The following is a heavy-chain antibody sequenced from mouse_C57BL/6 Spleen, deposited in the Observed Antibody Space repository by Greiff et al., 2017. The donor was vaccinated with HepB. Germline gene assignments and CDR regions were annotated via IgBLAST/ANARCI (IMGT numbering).Heavy chain of an antibody. CDR2: IYPGDGDT. J-gene: IGHJ1*03. CDR3: ARYGGGSFWYFDV. Sequence: QVQLQQSGPELVKPGASVKISCKASGYAFSSSWMNWVKQRPGKGLEWIGRIYPGDGDTNYNGKFKGKATLTADKSSSTAYMQLSSLTSEDSAVYFCARYGGGSFWYFDVWGTGTTVTVSS. D-gene: IGHD6-1*01. V-gene: IGHV1-82*01. CDR1: GYAFSSSW.